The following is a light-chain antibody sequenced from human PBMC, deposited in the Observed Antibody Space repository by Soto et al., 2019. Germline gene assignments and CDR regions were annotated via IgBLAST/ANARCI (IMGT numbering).Light chain of an antibody. CDR2: SAS. J-gene: IGKJ1*01. V-gene: IGKV3-20*01. CDR1: QSVNSK. CDR3: QQYGGSPRT. Sequence: VLTQSPGHLSFSPGERATLSCRASQSVNSKLAWYQQKPGQAPRLLIYSASTSATGSPDRFSGSGSGTDLTLTISRLEPEDFSVYYCQQYGGSPRTFGQGTKVDIK.